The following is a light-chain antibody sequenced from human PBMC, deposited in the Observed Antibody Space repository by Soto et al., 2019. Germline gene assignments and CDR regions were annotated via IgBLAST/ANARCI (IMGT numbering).Light chain of an antibody. CDR3: ISYIPSTTTHWV. Sequence: QSVLTQAPSASATPGQRVTISCSGSSSNIGSNTVSWYQHLPGTAPKLLIYTNHQRPSGVPDRFSGSKSGTSASLAISGLQSEDEADYYCISYIPSTTTHWVFGGGTKLTVL. CDR1: SSNIGSNT. CDR2: TNH. V-gene: IGLV1-44*01. J-gene: IGLJ3*02.